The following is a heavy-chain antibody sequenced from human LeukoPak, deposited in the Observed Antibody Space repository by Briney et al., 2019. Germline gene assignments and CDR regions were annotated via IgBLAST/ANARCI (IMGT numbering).Heavy chain of an antibody. D-gene: IGHD3-10*01. CDR2: IYYSGST. CDR3: ARLITMVRGVIITYHYYYYMDV. Sequence: SETLSLTCTDSGGSINSSSYYWGWIRQPPGKGLEWIGSIYYSGSTYYNPSLKSRVTISVDTSKNQFSLKLSSVTAADTAVYYCARLITMVRGVIITYHYYYYMDVWGKGTTVTVSS. CDR1: GGSINSSSYY. J-gene: IGHJ6*03. V-gene: IGHV4-39*01.